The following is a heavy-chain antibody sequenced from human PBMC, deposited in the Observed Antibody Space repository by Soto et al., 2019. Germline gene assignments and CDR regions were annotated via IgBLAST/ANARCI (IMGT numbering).Heavy chain of an antibody. Sequence: SETLFLTCNVSGVSIIDTSYYWGWIRQPPGKGLEWIGTIYFNGNTFYNPSLKSRLTISVDTSKNQISLRLTSVTAADTAVYYCARQGSYWGHGTLVTVSS. CDR2: IYFNGNT. CDR1: GVSIIDTSYY. J-gene: IGHJ4*01. CDR3: ARQGSY. V-gene: IGHV4-39*01.